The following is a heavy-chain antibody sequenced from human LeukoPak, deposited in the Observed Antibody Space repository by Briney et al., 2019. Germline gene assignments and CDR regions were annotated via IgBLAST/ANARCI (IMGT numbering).Heavy chain of an antibody. Sequence: GESLKISCKGSGYSFTNYWIAWVRQMPGKGLECMGIIYPGDSDARYSPSFQGQVTISADKSISTAYLQWSSLKASDTAMYYCARLDTAMVQFDYWGQGTLVTVSS. V-gene: IGHV5-51*01. J-gene: IGHJ4*02. CDR3: ARLDTAMVQFDY. CDR1: GYSFTNYW. CDR2: IYPGDSDA. D-gene: IGHD5-18*01.